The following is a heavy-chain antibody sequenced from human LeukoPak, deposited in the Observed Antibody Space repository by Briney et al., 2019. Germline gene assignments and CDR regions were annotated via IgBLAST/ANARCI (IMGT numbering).Heavy chain of an antibody. D-gene: IGHD1-26*01. CDR2: ISSNGGST. J-gene: IGHJ3*02. V-gene: IGHV3-64*01. Sequence: GGSLRLSCAASGFTLSSYAMHWVRQAPGKGLEYVSAISSNGGSTYYANSVKGRFTISRDNSKNTLYLQMNSLRAEDTAVYYCARRQGRRGIVGPTILKGAFDIWGQGTMVTVSS. CDR1: GFTLSSYA. CDR3: ARRQGRRGIVGPTILKGAFDI.